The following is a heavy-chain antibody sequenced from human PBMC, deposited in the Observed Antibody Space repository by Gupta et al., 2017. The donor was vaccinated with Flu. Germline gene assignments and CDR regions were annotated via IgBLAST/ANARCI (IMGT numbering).Heavy chain of an antibody. CDR2: ISSSSSYI. CDR1: GSTFSSYS. V-gene: IGHV3-21*01. CDR3: ARDPSIADGYYFDY. D-gene: IGHD6-6*01. J-gene: IGHJ4*02. Sequence: EVQLVESGGGLVKPGGSLRLSCAASGSTFSSYSMNWVRQAPGKGLEWVSSISSSSSYIYYADSVKGRFTISRDNAKNSLYLQMNSLRAEDTAVYYCARDPSIADGYYFDYWGQGTLVTVSS.